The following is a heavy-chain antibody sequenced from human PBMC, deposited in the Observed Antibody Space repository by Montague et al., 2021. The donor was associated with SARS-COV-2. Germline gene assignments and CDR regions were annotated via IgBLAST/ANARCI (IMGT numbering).Heavy chain of an antibody. CDR2: IYYSGTT. CDR3: ARDRNADDYDDYGTAGYSYFDGMDV. J-gene: IGHJ6*02. Sequence: SETLSLTCTVSGGSVNSGGYYWSWIRQPPGKGLEWIGNIYYSGTTNYNPSLKSRVTISVDTSKNQFSLKLSSVTAADTAVYYCARDRNADDYDDYGTAGYSYFDGMDVWGQGTTVTVSS. V-gene: IGHV4-61*08. CDR1: GGSVNSGGYY. D-gene: IGHD4-17*01.